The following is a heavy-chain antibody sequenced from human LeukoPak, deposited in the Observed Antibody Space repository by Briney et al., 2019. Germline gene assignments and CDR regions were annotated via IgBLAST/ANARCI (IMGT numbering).Heavy chain of an antibody. J-gene: IGHJ4*02. CDR1: GYTFTSYG. V-gene: IGHV1-2*02. CDR3: ARFITYYDFWSGYYTGRGVDY. Sequence: GASVKVSCKASGYTFTSYGISWVRQAPGQGLEWMGWINPNSGGTNYAQKFQGRVTMTRDTSISTAYMELSRLRSDDTAVYYCARFITYYDFWSGYYTGRGVDYWGQGTLVTVSS. CDR2: INPNSGGT. D-gene: IGHD3-3*01.